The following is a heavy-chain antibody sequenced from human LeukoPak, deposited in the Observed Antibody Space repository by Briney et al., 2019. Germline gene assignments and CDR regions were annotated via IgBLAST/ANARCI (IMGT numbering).Heavy chain of an antibody. V-gene: IGHV1-69*04. Sequence: SVKVSCKASGGTFSSYALSWVRQAPGQGLEWMGRIIPILGIANYAQKFQGRVTITADKSTSTAYMELSSLRSEDTAVYYCARDEGVVVAAGEFFDYWGQGTLVTASS. J-gene: IGHJ4*02. CDR2: IIPILGIA. CDR3: ARDEGVVVAAGEFFDY. CDR1: GGTFSSYA. D-gene: IGHD2-15*01.